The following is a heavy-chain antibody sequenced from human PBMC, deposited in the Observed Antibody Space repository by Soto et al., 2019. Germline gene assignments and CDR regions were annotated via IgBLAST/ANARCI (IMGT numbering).Heavy chain of an antibody. CDR2: IYHSGST. D-gene: IGHD3-22*01. Sequence: SETLSLTCTVSGGSISSGGYYWSWIRQHPGKGLEWIGYIYHSGSTYYNPSLKSRVTISVDTSKNQFSLKLSSVPAADTAVYYCARGGAHQYDSSGYLSPWGHGTLVTVSS. CDR3: ARGGAHQYDSSGYLSP. J-gene: IGHJ5*02. V-gene: IGHV4-31*03. CDR1: GGSISSGGYY.